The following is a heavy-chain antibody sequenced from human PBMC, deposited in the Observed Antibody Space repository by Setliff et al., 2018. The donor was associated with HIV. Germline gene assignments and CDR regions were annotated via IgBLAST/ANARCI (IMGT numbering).Heavy chain of an antibody. CDR2: TYYKSKWYH. Sequence: SQTLSLTCAIAAGDRVSNNKAAWNWIRQSPSRGLEWLGRTYYKSKWYHDYEVSVESRISITPDASKNQFYLHLNSVTPDDTAVYYCARGGDWDDNYYMDVWGKGTTVTVS. D-gene: IGHD1-1*01. J-gene: IGHJ6*03. V-gene: IGHV6-1*01. CDR3: ARGGDWDDNYYMDV. CDR1: AGDRVSNNKAA.